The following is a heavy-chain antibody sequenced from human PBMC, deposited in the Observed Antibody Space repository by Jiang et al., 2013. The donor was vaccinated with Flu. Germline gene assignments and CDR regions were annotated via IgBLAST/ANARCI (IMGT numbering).Heavy chain of an antibody. Sequence: GSNKYYADSVKGRFTISRDNSKNTLYLQMNNLRVEDTAVYYCXTRPPRSPYVYYYGMGVWGQGTTVTVSS. CDR3: XTRPPRSPYVYYYGMGV. D-gene: IGHD3-16*01. CDR2: GSNK. V-gene: IGHV3-33*01. J-gene: IGHJ6*02.